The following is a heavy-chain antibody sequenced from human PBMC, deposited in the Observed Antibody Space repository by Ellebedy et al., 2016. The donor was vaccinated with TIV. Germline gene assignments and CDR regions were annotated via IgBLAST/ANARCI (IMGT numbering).Heavy chain of an antibody. D-gene: IGHD6-6*01. V-gene: IGHV3-23*01. CDR3: AVEYSIV. CDR1: GFTFDDYA. Sequence: GESLKISXAASGFTFDDYAMHWVRQAPGKGLEWVSGISGSGGSTYYADSVKGRFTISRDNSKNTLYLQMNSLRAEDTAVYYCAVEYSIVWGQGTLVTVSS. CDR2: ISGSGGST. J-gene: IGHJ4*02.